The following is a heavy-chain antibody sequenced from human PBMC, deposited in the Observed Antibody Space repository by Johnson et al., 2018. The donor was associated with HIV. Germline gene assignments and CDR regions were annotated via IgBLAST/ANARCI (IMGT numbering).Heavy chain of an antibody. J-gene: IGHJ3*02. V-gene: IGHV3-74*02. CDR2: INSDWSST. CDR3: ARPHEGQYYNFWSGYRPAPMNDAFDI. CDR1: GFTLSSYG. D-gene: IGHD3-3*01. Sequence: VQLVESGGGVVQPGRSLRLSCAASGFTLSSYGMHWVRQAPGKGLVWVSRINSDWSSTSYADSVKGRFTISRDNAKNTLYLQMNSLRAEDTAVYYCARPHEGQYYNFWSGYRPAPMNDAFDIWGQGTMVTVSS.